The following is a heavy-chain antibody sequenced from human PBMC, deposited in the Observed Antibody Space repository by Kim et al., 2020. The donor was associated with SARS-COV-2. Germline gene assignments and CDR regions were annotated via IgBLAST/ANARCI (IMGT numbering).Heavy chain of an antibody. CDR2: ISYDGSNK. V-gene: IGHV3-30*18. CDR3: AKAIEGYFGHGY. CDR1: GFTFSSYG. D-gene: IGHD3-9*01. Sequence: GGSLRLSCAASGFTFSSYGMHWVRQAPGKGLEWVAVISYDGSNKYYADSVKGRFTISRDNSKNTLYLQMNSLRAEDTAVYYCAKAIEGYFGHGYWGQGTLVTVSS. J-gene: IGHJ4*02.